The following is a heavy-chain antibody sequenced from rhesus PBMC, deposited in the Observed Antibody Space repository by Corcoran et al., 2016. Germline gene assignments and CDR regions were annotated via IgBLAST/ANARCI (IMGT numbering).Heavy chain of an antibody. CDR3: ARDFESRFDY. Sequence: QVQLQESGPGLVKPSETLSLTCAVSGGSISSGYYYWSWIRQPPGKGLEWIGYIPYSWSSSYNPSLNSRVTISRDTSKNQFSLKLSSVTAADTAVYYCARDFESRFDYWGQGVLVTVSS. J-gene: IGHJ4*01. CDR1: GGSISSGYYY. V-gene: IGHV4-122*02. CDR2: IPYSWSS.